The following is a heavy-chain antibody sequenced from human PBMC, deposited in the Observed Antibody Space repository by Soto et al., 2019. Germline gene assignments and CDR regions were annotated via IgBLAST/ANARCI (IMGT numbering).Heavy chain of an antibody. J-gene: IGHJ4*02. CDR1: GFTFSNYA. V-gene: IGHV3-30-3*01. CDR3: ARAPYNYLYYFDF. D-gene: IGHD5-18*01. CDR2: ISYDGSTK. Sequence: QVQLVESGGGVVQPGRSLRLSCATSGFTFSNYAIHWVRQAPGKGLEWVAVISYDGSTKYYADSVKGRFTISRDDSKNTLYLQMNSLRAEDTAVYYCARAPYNYLYYFDFWGQGTLVTVSS.